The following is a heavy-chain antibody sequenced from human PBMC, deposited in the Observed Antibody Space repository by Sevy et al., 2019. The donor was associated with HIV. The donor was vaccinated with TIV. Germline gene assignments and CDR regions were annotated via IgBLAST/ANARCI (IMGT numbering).Heavy chain of an antibody. J-gene: IGHJ5*01. V-gene: IGHV4-59*08. CDR1: GGSLSGYF. CDR3: ARHGSQRHYPLDL. D-gene: IGHD1-26*01. Sequence: SETLSLTCAVSGGSLSGYFGSWIRQPPGKGLEFIGWIHYSGKTNYNPSVSSRVSMSIDRSRNQFSLILLSLTAADTAVYFCARHGSQRHYPLDLWGHGTLVTVSS. CDR2: IHYSGKT.